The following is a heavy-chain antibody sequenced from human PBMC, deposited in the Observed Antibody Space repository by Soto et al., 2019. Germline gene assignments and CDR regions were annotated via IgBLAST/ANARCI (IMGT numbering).Heavy chain of an antibody. CDR3: AKDGGGYDMSGYDAFDV. D-gene: IGHD3-22*01. V-gene: IGHV3-30*18. J-gene: IGHJ3*01. CDR1: GFTFSSYG. CDR2: ISYDGSNK. Sequence: QVQLVESGGGVVQPGRSLRLSCVASGFTFSSYGMHWVRQAPGKGLEWVAVISYDGSNKYYADSVKGRFTISRDNSKNTLYLEMNSLSAEDTAVYYCAKDGGGYDMSGYDAFDVWGQGTLVTVSS.